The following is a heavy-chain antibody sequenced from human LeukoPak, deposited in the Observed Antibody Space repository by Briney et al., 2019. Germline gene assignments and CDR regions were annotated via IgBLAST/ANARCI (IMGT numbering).Heavy chain of an antibody. D-gene: IGHD4-17*01. CDR3: AKEPDYGDYIHY. Sequence: GGSLRLSCAASGFTFSSYAMSWVRQAPGKGLEWVSAISGSGGSTYYADSVKGRFTISRDNSKNTLYLQMKSQRAEDTAVYCCAKEPDYGDYIHYWGQGTLVTVSS. CDR2: ISGSGGST. V-gene: IGHV3-23*01. CDR1: GFTFSSYA. J-gene: IGHJ4*02.